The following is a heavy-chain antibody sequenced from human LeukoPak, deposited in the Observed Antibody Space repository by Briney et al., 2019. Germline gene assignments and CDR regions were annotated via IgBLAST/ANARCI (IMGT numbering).Heavy chain of an antibody. V-gene: IGHV3-74*01. Sequence: PGGSLRLSCAASGFTFSSYWVHWVRQAPGQGLVWVSRINGDGSRINYVDSVKGRFTISRDNVQNTLYLKMNNLRTEDTAVYYCARDIGYSYTFDYWGQGILVTVSS. CDR3: ARDIGYSYTFDY. D-gene: IGHD5-18*01. J-gene: IGHJ4*02. CDR1: GFTFSSYW. CDR2: INGDGSRI.